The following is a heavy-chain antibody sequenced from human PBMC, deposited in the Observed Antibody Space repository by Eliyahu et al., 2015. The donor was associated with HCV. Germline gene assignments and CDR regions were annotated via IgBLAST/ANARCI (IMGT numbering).Heavy chain of an antibody. Sequence: QVQLVQSGAEVKKPGSSVRVSCKFLKTLSPIILPAGCDRPLDKDLSGWEGSSLFGAADYARKFQGRVTISAVRSTTTVFLELSSLTSDDTAVYYCARDSNRVRHFDSGPYHKAFFDYWGQGTLLTVSS. CDR2: SSLFGAA. CDR3: ARDSNRVRHFDSGPYHKAFFDY. J-gene: IGHJ4*02. D-gene: IGHD3-10*01. V-gene: IGHV1-69*06. CDR1: KTLSPIIL.